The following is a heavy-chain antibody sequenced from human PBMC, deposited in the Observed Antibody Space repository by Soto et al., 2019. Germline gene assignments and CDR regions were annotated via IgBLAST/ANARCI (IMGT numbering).Heavy chain of an antibody. V-gene: IGHV3-30*18. CDR1: GFTFSSYG. D-gene: IGHD1-1*01. CDR3: AKGAGFTGTDY. Sequence: QVQLVESGGGVVQPGRSLRLSCAASGFTFSSYGMHWVRQAPGKGLEWVAVISYDGSNKYYADSVKGRFTISRDNSKNTRYLQMNSLRAEDTAVYYCAKGAGFTGTDYWGQGTLVTVSS. J-gene: IGHJ4*02. CDR2: ISYDGSNK.